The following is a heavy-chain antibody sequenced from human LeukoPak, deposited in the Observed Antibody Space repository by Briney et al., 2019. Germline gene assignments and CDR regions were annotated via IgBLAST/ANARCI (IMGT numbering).Heavy chain of an antibody. J-gene: IGHJ4*02. CDR2: INPNSGGT. D-gene: IGHD3-16*01. CDR1: GYTFTDYY. Sequence: ASVKVSCKASGYTFTDYYMHWVRQAPGQGLEWMGWINPNSGGTKYAQKFQGRVTLTRDTSISTAYMELRGLRSDDTAAYYCARDGALDFWGQGTLVTVS. V-gene: IGHV1-2*02. CDR3: ARDGALDF.